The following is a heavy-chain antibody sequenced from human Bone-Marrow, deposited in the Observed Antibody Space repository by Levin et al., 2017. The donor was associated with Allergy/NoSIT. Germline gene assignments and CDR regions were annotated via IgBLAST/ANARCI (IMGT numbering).Heavy chain of an antibody. CDR2: TMSIPGTT. CDR1: GGTFSSYT. J-gene: IGHJ6*02. D-gene: IGHD4/OR15-4a*01. CDR3: STSTIGGYYGMDV. Sequence: GASVKVSCKASGGTFSSYTFNWVRQAPGRGLEWMGGTMSIPGTTNYAQRLQGRVTITADESTSTAYMELSSLRSEDTALYFCSTSTIGGYYGMDVWGQGTTVTVSS. V-gene: IGHV1-69*13.